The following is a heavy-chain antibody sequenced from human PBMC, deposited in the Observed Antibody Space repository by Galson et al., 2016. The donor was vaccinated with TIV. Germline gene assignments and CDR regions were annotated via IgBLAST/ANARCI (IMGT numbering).Heavy chain of an antibody. D-gene: IGHD6-6*01. Sequence: LEWIGTIYYTGITFYNPSLESRVTVSVDTSKNHFSLKLSSVSAADTAVYYCARTTGAGIAARVLFDFWGQGTLVTVSS. CDR3: ARTTGAGIAARVLFDF. V-gene: IGHV4-39*07. J-gene: IGHJ4*02. CDR2: IYYTGIT.